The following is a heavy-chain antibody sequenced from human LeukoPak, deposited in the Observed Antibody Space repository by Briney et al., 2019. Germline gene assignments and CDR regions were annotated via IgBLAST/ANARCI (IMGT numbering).Heavy chain of an antibody. CDR3: ARQKGGSWELLHLDY. CDR1: GYSFTSYW. V-gene: IGHV5-51*01. D-gene: IGHD1-26*01. J-gene: IGHJ4*02. Sequence: GESLKISCKGSGYSFTSYWIGWVRQMPGKGLEWMGIIYPGDSDTRYSPSFQGQVTISADKSISTAYLQWSSLKASDTAMYYCARQKGGSWELLHLDYWGQGTLVTVSS. CDR2: IYPGDSDT.